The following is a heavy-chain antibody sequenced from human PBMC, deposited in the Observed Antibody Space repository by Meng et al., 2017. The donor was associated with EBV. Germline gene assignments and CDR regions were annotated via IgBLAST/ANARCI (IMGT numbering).Heavy chain of an antibody. CDR2: LIPMSDAP. J-gene: IGHJ4*02. D-gene: IGHD3-10*01. V-gene: IGHV1-69*01. CDR3: ASESGRGFTPDY. Sequence: QWQLVQSGDEVKKPGSSVKVSCKTSGGTFRSDAVSWVRQAPGQGLEWMGGLIPMSDAPYYAQKFQDRVTITADESTSTHYMDLSGLRSEDTAVYYCASESGRGFTPDYWGQGTLVTVSS. CDR1: GGTFRSDA.